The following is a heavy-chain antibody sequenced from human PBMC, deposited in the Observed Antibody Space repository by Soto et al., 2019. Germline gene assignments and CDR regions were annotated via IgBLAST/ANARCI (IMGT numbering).Heavy chain of an antibody. Sequence: QVQLQESGPGLVKPSETLSLTCTVSGGSVSNYYWSWIRQSPGKGLEWIGIVFSSGSTNYNPSLRSRVTISIDTSKNQFSLRLSSVTAADTAVYYCARRASGSYPEHDYWGQGTLVTVSS. J-gene: IGHJ4*02. CDR1: GGSVSNYY. CDR2: VFSSGST. D-gene: IGHD3-10*01. CDR3: ARRASGSYPEHDY. V-gene: IGHV4-59*08.